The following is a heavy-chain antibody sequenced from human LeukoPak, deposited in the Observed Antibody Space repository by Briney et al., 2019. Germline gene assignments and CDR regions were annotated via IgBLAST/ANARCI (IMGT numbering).Heavy chain of an antibody. D-gene: IGHD2-15*01. CDR2: ISVYNGNT. CDR3: ALIFCSGGSCYSVDYYGMDV. Sequence: ASVKVSCKASGYTFTRYGISWVRQAPGQGLEWMGWISVYNGNTNYTQKVQGRVTMTRNTSISTAYMELSSLRSEDTAVYYCALIFCSGGSCYSVDYYGMDVWGQGTTVTVSS. J-gene: IGHJ6*02. CDR1: GYTFTRYG. V-gene: IGHV1-18*01.